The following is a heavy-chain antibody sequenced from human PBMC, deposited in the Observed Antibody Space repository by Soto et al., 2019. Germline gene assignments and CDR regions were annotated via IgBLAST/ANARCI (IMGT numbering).Heavy chain of an antibody. CDR1: GGSISSSSYY. Sequence: QLQLQESGPGLVKPSETLSLTCTVSGGSISSSSYYWGWIRQPPGKGLEWIGSIYYSGSTYYNPSLKSRVTISVDTSKNQFSLKPSSVTAADTAVYYCAAGYSSSYYYYGMDVWGQGTTVTVSS. V-gene: IGHV4-39*01. J-gene: IGHJ6*02. D-gene: IGHD6-13*01. CDR2: IYYSGST. CDR3: AAGYSSSYYYYGMDV.